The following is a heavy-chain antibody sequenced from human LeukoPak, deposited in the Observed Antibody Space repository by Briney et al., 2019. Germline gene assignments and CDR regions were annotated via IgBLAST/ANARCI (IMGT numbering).Heavy chain of an antibody. J-gene: IGHJ4*02. V-gene: IGHV1-69*05. Sequence: GASVKVSCKASGGTFSSYAISWVRQAPGQGLEWMGGIIPIFGTANYAQKFQGRVTITTDESTSTAYMELRSLRSEDTAVYYCARAEADSSSPAGPHWGQGTLVTVSS. CDR2: IIPIFGTA. CDR3: ARAEADSSSPAGPH. D-gene: IGHD6-6*01. CDR1: GGTFSSYA.